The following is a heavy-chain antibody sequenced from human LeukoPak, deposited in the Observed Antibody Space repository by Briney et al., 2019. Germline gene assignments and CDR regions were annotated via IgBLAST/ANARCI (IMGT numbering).Heavy chain of an antibody. V-gene: IGHV3-48*01. Sequence: GGSLRLSCAASGLTVSSYSMNWVRQVPGKGLEWVSHISSSGSMIWYADSVKGRFTISRDSAKNSLHLQMNSLRAEDTAVYYCARDPESNWGWDLDYWGQGTLVTVSS. CDR2: ISSSGSMI. CDR1: GLTVSSYS. D-gene: IGHD7-27*01. CDR3: ARDPESNWGWDLDY. J-gene: IGHJ4*02.